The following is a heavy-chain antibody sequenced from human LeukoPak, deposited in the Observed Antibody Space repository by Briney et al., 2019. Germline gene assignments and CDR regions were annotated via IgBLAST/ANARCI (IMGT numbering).Heavy chain of an antibody. D-gene: IGHD3-22*01. CDR3: ASGYYRENDY. CDR1: GYTFTNYG. CDR2: ISAYNGQT. J-gene: IGHJ4*02. Sequence: ASVKVSCKASGYTFTNYGIGWVRQAPGQGLEWMGWISAYNGQTNHAQKFQGRVTMTEDTSTDTAYMELSSLRSEDTAVYYCASGYYRENDYWGQGTLVTVSS. V-gene: IGHV1-18*01.